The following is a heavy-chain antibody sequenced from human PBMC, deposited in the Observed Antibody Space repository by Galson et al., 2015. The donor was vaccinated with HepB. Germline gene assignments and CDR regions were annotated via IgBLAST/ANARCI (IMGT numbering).Heavy chain of an antibody. CDR1: GYTFTSYG. CDR2: ISAYNGNT. V-gene: IGHV1-18*04. Sequence: SVKVSCKASGYTFTSYGISWARQAPVQGLEWMGWISAYNGNTNYAQKLQGRVTVTTDTSTSTAYMELRSLRSDDTAVYYCARSRRGVGDFWSGYYIFDYWGQGTLVTVSS. D-gene: IGHD3-3*01. CDR3: ARSRRGVGDFWSGYYIFDY. J-gene: IGHJ4*02.